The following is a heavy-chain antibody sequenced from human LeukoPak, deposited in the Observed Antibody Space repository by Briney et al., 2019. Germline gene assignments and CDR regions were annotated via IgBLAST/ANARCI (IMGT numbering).Heavy chain of an antibody. D-gene: IGHD6-13*01. CDR2: IRQDGDTK. CDR1: GFPFNAYW. CDR3: ARSLPYGTTWYGRSDF. J-gene: IGHJ4*02. Sequence: GGSLRLSCAASGFPFNAYWMTWVRQAPGKGLEWVANIRQDGDTKYYVDSVKGRFTISRDNAMNSLYLQMNSLRAEDTATYYCARSLPYGTTWYGRSDFWGQGTLVTVSS. V-gene: IGHV3-7*03.